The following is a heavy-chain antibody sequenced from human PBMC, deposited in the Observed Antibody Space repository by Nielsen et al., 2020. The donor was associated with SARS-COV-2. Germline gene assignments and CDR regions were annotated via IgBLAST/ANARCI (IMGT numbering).Heavy chain of an antibody. D-gene: IGHD3-10*01. J-gene: IGHJ6*02. CDR1: GFTFSSYG. CDR3: AKVSGPMVREGMDV. V-gene: IGHV3-30*18. CDR2: ISYDGSNK. Sequence: GESLKISCAASGFTFSSYGMHWVRQAPGKGLEWVAVISYDGSNKYYADSVKGRFTISRDNSKNTLYLQMNSLRAEDTALYYCAKVSGPMVREGMDVWGQGTTVTVSS.